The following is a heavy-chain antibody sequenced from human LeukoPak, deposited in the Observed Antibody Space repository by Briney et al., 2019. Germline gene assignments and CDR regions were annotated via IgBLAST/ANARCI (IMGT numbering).Heavy chain of an antibody. D-gene: IGHD2-2*02. CDR2: IYTSGST. V-gene: IGHV4-4*09. Sequence: SETLSLTCTVSGGSISSYYWSWIRQPPGKGLEWIGYIYTSGSTNYNPSLKSRATISVDTSKNQFSLKLSSVTAADTAVYYCARQGYCSSTSCYTGYFQHWGQGTLVTVSS. J-gene: IGHJ1*01. CDR1: GGSISSYY. CDR3: ARQGYCSSTSCYTGYFQH.